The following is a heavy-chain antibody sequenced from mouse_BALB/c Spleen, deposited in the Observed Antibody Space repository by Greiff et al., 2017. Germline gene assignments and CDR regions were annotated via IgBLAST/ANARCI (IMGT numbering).Heavy chain of an antibody. V-gene: IGHV1-82*01. CDR2: IYPGDGDT. CDR3: ARSPPYYYGSSYWYFDV. J-gene: IGHJ1*01. Sequence: QVQLQQSGPELVKPGASVKISCKASGYAFSSSWMNWVKQRPGQGLEWIGRIYPGDGDTNYNGKFKGKATLTADKSSSTAYMQLSSLTSVDSAVYFCARSPPYYYGSSYWYFDVWGAGTTVTVSS. CDR1: GYAFSSSW. D-gene: IGHD1-1*01.